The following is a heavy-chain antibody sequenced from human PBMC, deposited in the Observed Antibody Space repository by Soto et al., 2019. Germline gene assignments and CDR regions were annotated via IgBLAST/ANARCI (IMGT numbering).Heavy chain of an antibody. V-gene: IGHV1-2*02. D-gene: IGHD5-12*01. J-gene: IGHJ6*03. CDR1: GYRISDYY. Sequence: GASVKVSCKDSGYRISDYYLRWVRQAPGQGPEWIGWMNPNSGDTKYAQKFKGRVTMTRDTSVRTAFMELNWLKSDDTAVYYCAIESGGATATLDYYYFYMDVWGIGTTVTVSS. CDR3: AIESGGATATLDYYYFYMDV. CDR2: MNPNSGDT.